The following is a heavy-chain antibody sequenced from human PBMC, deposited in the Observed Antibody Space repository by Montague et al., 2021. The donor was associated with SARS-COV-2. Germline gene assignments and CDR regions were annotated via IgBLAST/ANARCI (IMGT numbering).Heavy chain of an antibody. V-gene: IGHV3-23*01. CDR1: GFPFNTYT. J-gene: IGHJ2*01. CDR2: LFGSCAGK. CDR3: AKNGGSGSLVYWHFDL. Sequence: SLRLSCAASGFPFNTYTMTWVRQAPGKGPEWVSSLFGSCAGKYYADSVQGRFTISRDNSKNTLYLQLHSLRAEDTAVYYCAKNGGSGSLVYWHFDLWGRGTPVAVSS. D-gene: IGHD2-8*01.